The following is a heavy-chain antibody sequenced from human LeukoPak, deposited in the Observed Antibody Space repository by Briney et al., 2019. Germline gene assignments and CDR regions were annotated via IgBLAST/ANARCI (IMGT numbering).Heavy chain of an antibody. D-gene: IGHD3-3*01. CDR3: ARGPLGYYDFWSGSILYYFDY. CDR1: GYSISSGYY. CDR2: ISHSGST. Sequence: SETLSLTCTVSGYSISSGYYWGWIRQPPGKGLKWIGSISHSGSTYYNPSLKSRVTISVDTSKNQFSLKLSSLTAADTAVYYRARGPLGYYDFWSGSILYYFDYWGQGTLVTVSS. J-gene: IGHJ4*02. V-gene: IGHV4-38-2*02.